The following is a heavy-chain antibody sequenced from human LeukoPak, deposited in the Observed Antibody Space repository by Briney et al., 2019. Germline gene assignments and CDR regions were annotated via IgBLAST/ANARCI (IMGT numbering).Heavy chain of an antibody. J-gene: IGHJ2*01. CDR1: AFTFSSYA. CDR3: ATSNSGSYGLYWYFDL. V-gene: IGHV3-23*01. Sequence: GGSLRLSCAASAFTFSSYAMSWVRQAPGKGLEWVSAISGSGGSTYYADSVKGRFTISRDNSKNTLYLQMNSLRAEDTAVYYCATSNSGSYGLYWYFDLWGRGTLVTVSS. CDR2: ISGSGGST. D-gene: IGHD1-26*01.